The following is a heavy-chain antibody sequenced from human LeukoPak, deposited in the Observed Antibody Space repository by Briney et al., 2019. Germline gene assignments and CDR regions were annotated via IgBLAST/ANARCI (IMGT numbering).Heavy chain of an antibody. CDR1: GFTFSSYE. V-gene: IGHV3-48*03. J-gene: IGHJ4*02. CDR3: ARDPHLSSSSPFDY. CDR2: ISSSGSTI. D-gene: IGHD6-13*01. Sequence: GGSLRLSCAASGFTFSSYEMNWVRQAPGKGLEWVSYISSSGSTIYYADSVKGRFTISRDNAKNSLYLQLNSLRVEDTAVYYCARDPHLSSSSPFDYWGQGTLVTVSS.